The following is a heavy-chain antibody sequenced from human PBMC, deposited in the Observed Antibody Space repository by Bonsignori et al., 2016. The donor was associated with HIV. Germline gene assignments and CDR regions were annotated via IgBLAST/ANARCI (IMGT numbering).Heavy chain of an antibody. CDR2: MNPNSGNT. J-gene: IGHJ3*02. Sequence: WVRQAPGQGLEWMGWMNPNSGNTGYAQKFQGRVTMTRNTSISTAYMELSSLRSEDTAVYYCASSIGFFGAFDIWGQGTMVTVSS. CDR3: ASSIGFFGAFDI. V-gene: IGHV1-8*01. D-gene: IGHD3-3*01.